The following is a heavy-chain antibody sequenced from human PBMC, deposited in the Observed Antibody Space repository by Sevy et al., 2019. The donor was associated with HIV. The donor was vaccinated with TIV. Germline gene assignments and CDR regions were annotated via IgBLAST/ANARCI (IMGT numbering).Heavy chain of an antibody. Sequence: SETLSLTCAVYGGSFSGYYWSWIRQPPGKGLEWTGEINHSGSTNYNPSLKSRVTISVDTSKNQFSLKLSSVTAADTAAYYCARGEGDLTIWGQGTLVTVSS. D-gene: IGHD3-3*01. V-gene: IGHV4-34*01. J-gene: IGHJ4*02. CDR1: GGSFSGYY. CDR3: ARGEGDLTI. CDR2: INHSGST.